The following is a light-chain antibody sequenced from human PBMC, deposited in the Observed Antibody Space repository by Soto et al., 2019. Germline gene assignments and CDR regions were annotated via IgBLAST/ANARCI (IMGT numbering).Light chain of an antibody. CDR1: GSNIGNNY. J-gene: IGLJ3*02. V-gene: IGLV1-51*01. CDR2: DDT. Sequence: QSVLTQPPSVSAAPGQKVTISCSGSGSNIGNNYVSWYQQLPGTAPKLLIKDDTKRPSGIPDRFSGSKSGTSATLAITGLQTGDEADYYCGTWDSSLSVGVFGGGTKLTVL. CDR3: GTWDSSLSVGV.